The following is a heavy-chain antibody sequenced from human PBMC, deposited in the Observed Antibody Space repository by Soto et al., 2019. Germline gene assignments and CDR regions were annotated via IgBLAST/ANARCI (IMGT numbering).Heavy chain of an antibody. D-gene: IGHD2-15*01. CDR3: ARTDCSGGSCYIPAY. Sequence: LRLSCAASGFTFSSYAMHWVRQAPGKGLEWVAVISYDGSNKYYADSVKGRFTISRDNSKNTLYLQMNSLRAEDTAVYYCARTDCSGGSCYIPAYWGQGTLVTVSS. CDR1: GFTFSSYA. CDR2: ISYDGSNK. V-gene: IGHV3-30-3*01. J-gene: IGHJ4*02.